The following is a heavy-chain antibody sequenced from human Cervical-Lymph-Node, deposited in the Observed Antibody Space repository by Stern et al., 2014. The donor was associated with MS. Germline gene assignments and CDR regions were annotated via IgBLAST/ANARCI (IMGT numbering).Heavy chain of an antibody. Sequence: MQLVESGAEVRKPGASVMLSCKASGYTFTTYSIHWVRQAPGQRLEWMGWINAGNGNTKYSQQFQGRVSITRDTSASTAYMDLRSLRSEDTAVYYCARGGGYYYGMDVWGQGTTVTVSS. J-gene: IGHJ6*02. V-gene: IGHV1-3*01. CDR3: ARGGGYYYGMDV. D-gene: IGHD2-15*01. CDR2: INAGNGNT. CDR1: GYTFTTYS.